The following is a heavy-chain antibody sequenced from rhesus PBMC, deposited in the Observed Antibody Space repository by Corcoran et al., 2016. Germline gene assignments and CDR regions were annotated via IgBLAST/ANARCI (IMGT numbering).Heavy chain of an antibody. CDR2: INPSNGNT. CDR3: ARASNYDY. V-gene: IGHV1-200*01. CDR1: RYTFTSYR. D-gene: IGHD1-26*01. J-gene: IGHJ4*01. Sequence: HVQLVQSGAEVKKPGASVKLAGKAARYTFTSYRLNWVRQAPGQGLEWMGWINPSNGNTGYAQKFQGRVTMTRDTSTSTAYMELSSLRSEDTAVYYCARASNYDYWGQGVLVTVSS.